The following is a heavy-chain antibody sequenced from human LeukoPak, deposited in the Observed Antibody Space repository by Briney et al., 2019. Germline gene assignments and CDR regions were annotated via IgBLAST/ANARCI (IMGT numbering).Heavy chain of an antibody. CDR3: ARDRYYYDSSGYYYGY. CDR2: IWYDGSNK. CDR1: GFTFSSYG. D-gene: IGHD3-22*01. J-gene: IGHJ4*02. Sequence: GGSLRLSCAASGFTFSSYGMHWVRQAPGKGLEWVAVIWYDGSNKYYADSVKGRFTISRDNSKNTLYLQMNSLRAEDTAVYYCARDRYYYDSSGYYYGYWGQGTLVTVSS. V-gene: IGHV3-33*01.